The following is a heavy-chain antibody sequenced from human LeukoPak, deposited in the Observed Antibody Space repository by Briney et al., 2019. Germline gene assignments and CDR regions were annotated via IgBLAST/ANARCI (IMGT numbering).Heavy chain of an antibody. V-gene: IGHV3-30*04. CDR3: ANNGSGYLWEGFDY. Sequence: GGSLRLSCAASGFTFSSYAMHWVRQAPGKGLEWVAVISYDGSNKYYADSVKGRFTISRDNSKNTLYLQMNSLRAEDTAVYYCANNGSGYLWEGFDYWGQGTLVTVSS. CDR2: ISYDGSNK. D-gene: IGHD3-3*01. CDR1: GFTFSSYA. J-gene: IGHJ4*02.